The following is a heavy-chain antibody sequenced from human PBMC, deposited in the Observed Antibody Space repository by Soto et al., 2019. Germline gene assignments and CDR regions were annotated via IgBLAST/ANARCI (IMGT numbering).Heavy chain of an antibody. CDR3: ARDLERYFDWSLNHWFDP. CDR1: GGTFSSYT. CDR2: IIPILGIA. J-gene: IGHJ5*02. Sequence: EASVKVSCKASGGTFSSYTISWVRQAPGQGLEWMGRIIPILGIANYAQKFQGRVAITADKSTSTAYMELSSLRSEDTAVYYCARDLERYFDWSLNHWFDPWGQGTLVTVSS. V-gene: IGHV1-69*04. D-gene: IGHD3-9*01.